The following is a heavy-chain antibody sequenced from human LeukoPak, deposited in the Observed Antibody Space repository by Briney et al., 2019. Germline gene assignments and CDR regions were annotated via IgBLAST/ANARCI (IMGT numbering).Heavy chain of an antibody. J-gene: IGHJ6*02. V-gene: IGHV1-2*02. Sequence: GASVKVSCKASGYTFTGYYMHWVRQAPGQGLEWMGWINPNSGGTNYAQKLQGRVTMTRDTSISTAYMELSRLRSDDTAVYYCARSYGSGSYYRPNYYYYGMDVWGQGTTVTVSS. CDR1: GYTFTGYY. CDR3: ARSYGSGSYYRPNYYYYGMDV. D-gene: IGHD3-10*01. CDR2: INPNSGGT.